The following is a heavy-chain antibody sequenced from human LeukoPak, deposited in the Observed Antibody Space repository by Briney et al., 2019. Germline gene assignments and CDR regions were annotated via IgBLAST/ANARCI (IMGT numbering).Heavy chain of an antibody. Sequence: GGSLRLSCAASGFTFSSYAMSWVRQAPGKGLEWVSAISGSGGGTYYADSVKGRFTISRDNSKNTLYLQMNSLRAEDTAVYYCTQSWEYGDETPSDAFDIWGQGTMVTVSS. D-gene: IGHD4-17*01. CDR1: GFTFSSYA. CDR3: TQSWEYGDETPSDAFDI. J-gene: IGHJ3*02. CDR2: ISGSGGGT. V-gene: IGHV3-23*01.